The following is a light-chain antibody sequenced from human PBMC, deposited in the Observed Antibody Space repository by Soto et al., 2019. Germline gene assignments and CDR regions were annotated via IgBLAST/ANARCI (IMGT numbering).Light chain of an antibody. CDR1: QNIGRY. CDR2: AAS. V-gene: IGKV1-39*01. Sequence: DIPMTQSPSSLSASVGDRVTITCRSDQNIGRYLNWYQQKPWKAPNLLIHAASILQSGVPSRCSGGGSVTDFTRAISSLPADDFATYYCQQSYSYPSTFGQGTKVEV. J-gene: IGKJ2*01. CDR3: QQSYSYPST.